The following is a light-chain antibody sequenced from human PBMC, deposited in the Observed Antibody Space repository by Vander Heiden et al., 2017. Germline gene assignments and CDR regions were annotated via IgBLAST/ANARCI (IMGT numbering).Light chain of an antibody. CDR3: QQYNNWPPVT. Sequence: ELVMTQSPATLSVSPGERATLSCRASKSVSSNLAWYQKKPGQAPRLLIYGASTRATGIPARFSGSGSGTEFTLTISSLQSEDFAVYYCQQYNNWPPVTFGGGTKVEIK. V-gene: IGKV3-15*01. CDR1: KSVSSN. CDR2: GAS. J-gene: IGKJ4*01.